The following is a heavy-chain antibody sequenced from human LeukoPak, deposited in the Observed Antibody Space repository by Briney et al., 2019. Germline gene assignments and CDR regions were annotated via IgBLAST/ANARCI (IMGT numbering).Heavy chain of an antibody. CDR2: ISYEGNKQ. V-gene: IGHV3-30-3*01. D-gene: IGHD6-19*01. CDR3: ARIQCVGACQWVGGVLDV. J-gene: IGHJ6*02. CDR1: GFSFSSHA. Sequence: GGALRLSCEASGFSFSSHAMHWVRQAPGKGLERVAVISYEGNKQYGAGAGKGRFTVSRDNYMNTLEVEMSGLRDEDRAVYCCARIQCVGACQWVGGVLDVWGQGTTVTVSS.